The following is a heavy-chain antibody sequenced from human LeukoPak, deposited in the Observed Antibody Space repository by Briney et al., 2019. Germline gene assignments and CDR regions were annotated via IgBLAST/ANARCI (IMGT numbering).Heavy chain of an antibody. Sequence: SETLSLTCAVYGGSFSGYYWSWIRQPPGKGLEWIGEINHSGSTNYNPSLKSRVTISVDTSKNQFSLKLSSVTAADTAVYYCARLPRLRYFDGRGLRNPRQSSMDVWGKGTTVTISS. CDR1: GGSFSGYY. CDR2: INHSGST. D-gene: IGHD3-9*01. CDR3: ARLPRLRYFDGRGLRNPRQSSMDV. J-gene: IGHJ6*03. V-gene: IGHV4-34*01.